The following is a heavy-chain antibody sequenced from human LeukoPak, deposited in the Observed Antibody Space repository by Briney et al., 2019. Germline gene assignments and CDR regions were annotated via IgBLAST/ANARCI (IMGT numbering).Heavy chain of an antibody. V-gene: IGHV4-39*02. D-gene: IGHD6-13*01. CDR3: ARDPTAAGKGAWFDP. J-gene: IGHJ5*02. Sequence: SETLSLTCTVSGGSISSSGYYWGWIRQPPGKGLEWIGSIYYSGSTYYNPSLKSRVTISVDTSKNQSSLKLSSVAAADTAVYYCARDPTAAGKGAWFDPWGQGTLVTVSS. CDR2: IYYSGST. CDR1: GGSISSSGYY.